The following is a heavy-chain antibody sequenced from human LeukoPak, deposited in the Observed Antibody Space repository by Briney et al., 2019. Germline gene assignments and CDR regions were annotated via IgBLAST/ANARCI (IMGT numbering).Heavy chain of an antibody. J-gene: IGHJ4*02. CDR2: ISSSSSYI. V-gene: IGHV3-21*01. D-gene: IGHD2-2*01. Sequence: GGSLRLSCAASGFTFSSSSMSWVRQAPGKGPEWVSSISSSSSYIYYADSLKGRFTISRDNAKNSLYLQMSSLRAEDTAVYYCAREVLPAAMGIDYWGQGTLVTVSS. CDR1: GFTFSSSS. CDR3: AREVLPAAMGIDY.